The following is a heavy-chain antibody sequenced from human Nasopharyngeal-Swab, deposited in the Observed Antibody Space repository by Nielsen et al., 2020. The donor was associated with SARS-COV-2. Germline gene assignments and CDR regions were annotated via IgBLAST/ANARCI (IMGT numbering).Heavy chain of an antibody. Sequence: GGSLRLSCKGSGYSFTSYWIGWVRQMPGKGLEWMGIIYPGDSDTRYSPSFQGQVTISADKSISTAYLQWSSLKASDTAMYYCARHGLLWFGELLGDYWGQGTLATVSS. J-gene: IGHJ4*02. CDR2: IYPGDSDT. CDR3: ARHGLLWFGELLGDY. D-gene: IGHD3-10*01. CDR1: GYSFTSYW. V-gene: IGHV5-51*01.